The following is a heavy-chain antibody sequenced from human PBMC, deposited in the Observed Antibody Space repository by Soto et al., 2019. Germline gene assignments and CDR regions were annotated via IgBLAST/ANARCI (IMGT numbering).Heavy chain of an antibody. CDR3: ARRTIAHWYFDL. Sequence: QVQLVQSGAEVKKPGASVKVSCKASGYTFTSYDINWLRLAPGQGLEWMGWMNGDRDNTGCAQKFQGRITMTKDTSKNTAYMELSSLTSEDTALYFCARRTIAHWYFDLWGRGTLVTVSS. CDR2: MNGDRDNT. J-gene: IGHJ2*01. CDR1: GYTFTSYD. V-gene: IGHV1-8*01. D-gene: IGHD1-1*01.